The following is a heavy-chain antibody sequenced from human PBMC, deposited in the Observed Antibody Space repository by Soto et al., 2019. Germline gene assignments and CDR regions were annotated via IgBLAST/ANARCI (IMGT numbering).Heavy chain of an antibody. J-gene: IGHJ5*02. CDR2: IYYSGST. Sequence: SETLSLTCTVSGGSISSYYWSWIRQPPGKGLEWIGYIYYSGSTNYNPSLKSRVTISVDTSKNQFSLKLSSVTAADTAVYYCASDIGDSWFDPWGQGTLVTVSS. CDR1: GGSISSYY. V-gene: IGHV4-59*08. D-gene: IGHD2-15*01. CDR3: ASDIGDSWFDP.